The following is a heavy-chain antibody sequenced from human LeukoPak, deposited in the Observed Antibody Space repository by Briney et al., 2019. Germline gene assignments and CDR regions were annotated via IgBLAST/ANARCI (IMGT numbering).Heavy chain of an antibody. J-gene: IGHJ4*02. CDR1: GYTFSGYY. CDR2: INPNSGGT. V-gene: IGHV1-2*02. D-gene: IGHD3-22*01. Sequence: ASVKVSCKASGYTFSGYYMHWVRQAPGQGLEWMGWINPNSGGTNYAQKFQGRVTMTTDTSTSTAYMELRSLRSDDTAVYYCARGAKDRNFDYWGQGTLVAVSS. CDR3: ARGAKDRNFDY.